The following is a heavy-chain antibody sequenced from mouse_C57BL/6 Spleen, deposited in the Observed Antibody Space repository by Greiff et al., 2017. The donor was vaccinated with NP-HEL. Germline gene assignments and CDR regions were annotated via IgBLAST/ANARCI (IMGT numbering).Heavy chain of an antibody. CDR2: ISSGSSTI. Sequence: EVQRVESGGGLVKPGGSLKLSCAASGFTFSDYGMHWVRQAPEKGLEWVAYISSGSSTIYYADTVKGRFTISRDNAKNTLFLQMTSLRSEDTAMYYCARHDYSYYFDYWGQGTTLTVSS. J-gene: IGHJ2*01. CDR1: GFTFSDYG. V-gene: IGHV5-17*01. CDR3: ARHDYSYYFDY. D-gene: IGHD2-4*01.